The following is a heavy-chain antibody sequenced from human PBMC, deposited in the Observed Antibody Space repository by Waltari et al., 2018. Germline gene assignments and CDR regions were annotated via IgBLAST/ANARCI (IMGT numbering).Heavy chain of an antibody. CDR2: IKQDGSEK. V-gene: IGHV3-7*01. CDR1: GLRFSNYW. D-gene: IGHD6-13*01. Sequence: EVQLVESGGGLAQPGGSLRLSCAASGLRFSNYWMTWVSQASGKGPEWVANIKQDGSEKYYMDSVKGRFTISRDNAKNSLYLQMNNLRVEDTAVYYCTRGGRDSSWYWRDWGQGTLVTVSS. CDR3: TRGGRDSSWYWRD. J-gene: IGHJ4*02.